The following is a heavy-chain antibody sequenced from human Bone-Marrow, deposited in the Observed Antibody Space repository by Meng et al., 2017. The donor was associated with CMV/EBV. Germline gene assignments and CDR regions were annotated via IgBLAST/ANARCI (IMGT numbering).Heavy chain of an antibody. CDR1: GFTFSSYA. Sequence: GESLKISCAASGFTFSSYAMHWVRQAPGKGLEWVAVISYDGSNKYYANSVKGRFTISRDNSKNTLYLQMNSLRAEDTAVYYCAKSRLRYFDWLGEFDYWGQGTLVTVSS. J-gene: IGHJ4*02. CDR3: AKSRLRYFDWLGEFDY. D-gene: IGHD3-9*01. V-gene: IGHV3-30*04. CDR2: ISYDGSNK.